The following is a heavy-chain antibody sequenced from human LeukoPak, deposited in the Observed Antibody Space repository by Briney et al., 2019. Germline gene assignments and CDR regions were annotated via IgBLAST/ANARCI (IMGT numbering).Heavy chain of an antibody. CDR3: AMGRDGYKYLDY. J-gene: IGHJ4*02. CDR1: GFTFSSYE. CDR2: ISSSGSTI. D-gene: IGHD5-24*01. Sequence: GGSLRLSCAASGFTFSSYEMNWVRQAPGKGLEWVSYISSSGSTIYYADSVKGRFTISRDNAKNSLYLQMNSLRAEDTAVYFCAMGRDGYKYLDYWGQGTLVTVSS. V-gene: IGHV3-48*03.